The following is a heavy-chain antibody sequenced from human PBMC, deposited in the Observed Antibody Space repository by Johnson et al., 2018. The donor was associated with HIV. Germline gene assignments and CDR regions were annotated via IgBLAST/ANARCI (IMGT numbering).Heavy chain of an antibody. V-gene: IGHV3-30*14. D-gene: IGHD3-10*01. J-gene: IGHJ3*02. CDR2: ISYDGTKK. Sequence: QVQLVESGGGVVQPGRSLRLSCAASGFTFSSHAMHWVRQAPGKGLEWVAVISYDGTKKNYADSVKGRFTISRDNSKNTLYLQMNSLRAEDTAVYYCARDASYYGSANDAFDIWGQGTMVRLF. CDR1: GFTFSSHA. CDR3: ARDASYYGSANDAFDI.